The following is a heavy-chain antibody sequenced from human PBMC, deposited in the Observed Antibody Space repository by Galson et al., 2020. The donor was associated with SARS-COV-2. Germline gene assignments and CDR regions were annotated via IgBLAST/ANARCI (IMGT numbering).Heavy chain of an antibody. Sequence: QWYQREMETSETLSLTCTVSGGSISSGGYYWSWIRQHPGKGLEWIGYIYYSGSTYYNPSLKSRVTISVDTSKNQFSLKLSSVTAADTAVYYCATGPTEYYYDSSGPLGMDYWGQGTLVTVSS. J-gene: IGHJ4*02. CDR2: IYYSGST. CDR3: ATGPTEYYYDSSGPLGMDY. CDR1: GGSISSGGYY. V-gene: IGHV4-31*03. D-gene: IGHD3-22*01.